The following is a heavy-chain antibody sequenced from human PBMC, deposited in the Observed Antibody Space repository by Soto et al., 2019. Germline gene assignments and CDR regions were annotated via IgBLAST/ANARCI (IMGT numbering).Heavy chain of an antibody. V-gene: IGHV4-34*09. Sequence: SETLSLTCAVYGGSFSGYYWSWIRQPPGKGLEWIGEINHSGSTNYNPSLKSRVTISVDTSKNQFSLKLSSVTAADTAVYYCARDQDTAMARTYYYYGMDVWGQGTTVTVSS. CDR2: INHSGST. CDR3: ARDQDTAMARTYYYYGMDV. J-gene: IGHJ6*02. CDR1: GGSFSGYY. D-gene: IGHD5-18*01.